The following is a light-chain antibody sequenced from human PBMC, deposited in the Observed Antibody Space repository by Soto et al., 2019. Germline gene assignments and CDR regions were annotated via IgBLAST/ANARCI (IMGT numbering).Light chain of an antibody. V-gene: IGLV4-69*01. CDR1: SGHSNYA. CDR2: LNRDGSH. J-gene: IGLJ2*01. Sequence: QPVLTQSPSASASLGASVKLTCTLSSGHSNYAIAWHQQQPEKGPWYLMKLNRDGSHSKGDGIPNRFSGSSSGAERYLTISSIQSEDEADYYCQTWGTGIVIFGGGTKLTVL. CDR3: QTWGTGIVI.